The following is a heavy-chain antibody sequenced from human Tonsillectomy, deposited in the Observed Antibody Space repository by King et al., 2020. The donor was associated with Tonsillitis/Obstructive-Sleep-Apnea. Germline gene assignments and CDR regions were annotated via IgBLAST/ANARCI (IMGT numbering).Heavy chain of an antibody. CDR1: GYTFTGYY. D-gene: IGHD2-15*01. J-gene: IGHJ4*02. CDR2: INPNSGGT. V-gene: IGHV1-2*02. CDR3: ARAGYCSGGSGYKNY. Sequence: VQLVESGAEVKKPGASVKVSCKASGYTFTGYYMHWVRQAPGQGLEWMGWINPNSGGTNYAQKFQGRVTMTRDTSISTAYMELSRLRSDDTAVYYCARAGYCSGGSGYKNYWGQGTLVTVSP.